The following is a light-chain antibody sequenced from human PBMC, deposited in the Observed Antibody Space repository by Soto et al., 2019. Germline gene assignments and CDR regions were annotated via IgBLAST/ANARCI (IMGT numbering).Light chain of an antibody. Sequence: QSVLTQPPSASGTPGQGVTISCSGSSSNIGSNYVYWYQQLPGTAPKLLIYRNNQRPSGVPDRFSGSKSGTSASLAISGLRSEYEADYYCAAWDDSLSVVVFGGGTKLTVL. V-gene: IGLV1-47*01. CDR3: AAWDDSLSVVV. CDR1: SSNIGSNY. J-gene: IGLJ2*01. CDR2: RNN.